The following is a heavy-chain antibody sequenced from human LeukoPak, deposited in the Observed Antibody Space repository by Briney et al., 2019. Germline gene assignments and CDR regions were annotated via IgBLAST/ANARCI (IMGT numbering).Heavy chain of an antibody. CDR2: IYSTGST. CDR1: GGSISSYY. D-gene: IGHD6-13*01. V-gene: IGHV4-4*07. Sequence: SETLSHTCTVSGGSISSYYWSWIRQPAGKGLEWIGRIYSTGSTNYNPSLKSRVTMSVDTSKNQFSLRLRSVTAADTAVYYRARQIASAGTAGFDFWGQGALVTVSS. CDR3: ARQIASAGTAGFDF. J-gene: IGHJ4*02.